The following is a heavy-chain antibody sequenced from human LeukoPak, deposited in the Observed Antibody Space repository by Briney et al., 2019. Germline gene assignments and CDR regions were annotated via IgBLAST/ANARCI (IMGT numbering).Heavy chain of an antibody. Sequence: PGGSLRLSCAASGFTFSSYWMSWVGQAPGKGLEWVANIKQDGSEKYYVDSVKGRFTISRDNAKNSLYLQMNSLRAEDTAVYYCARRMTTVTAYFDYWGQGTLVTVSS. CDR3: ARRMTTVTAYFDY. CDR1: GFTFSSYW. J-gene: IGHJ4*02. CDR2: IKQDGSEK. V-gene: IGHV3-7*01. D-gene: IGHD4-11*01.